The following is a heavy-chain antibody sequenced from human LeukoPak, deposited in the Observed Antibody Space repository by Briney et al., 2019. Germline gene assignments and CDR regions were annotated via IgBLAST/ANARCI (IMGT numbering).Heavy chain of an antibody. CDR1: GFTFTTYG. Sequence: RGETLRLSCSASGFTFTTYGMNWARHAPGKGLVWVTGIGGSGTRTYYADSVKGRFTISRDNSKNTLYLQMNSLRDEDTAVYYCAKDSHWILFDDWGQGTLVTVSS. J-gene: IGHJ4*02. CDR3: AKDSHWILFDD. D-gene: IGHD2-2*03. CDR2: IGGSGTRT. V-gene: IGHV3-23*01.